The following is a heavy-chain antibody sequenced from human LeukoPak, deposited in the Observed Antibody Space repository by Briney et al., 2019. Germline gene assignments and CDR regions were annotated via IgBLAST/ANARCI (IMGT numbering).Heavy chain of an antibody. J-gene: IGHJ4*02. D-gene: IGHD6-13*01. CDR3: ARIEGASIAAAGPFDY. CDR2: IYYSGST. Sequence: SETLPLTCTVSGGSISSYYWSWIRQPPGKGLEWIGYIYYSGSTNYNPSLKSRVTISVDTSKNQFSLKLSSVTAADTAVYYCARIEGASIAAAGPFDYWGQGTLVTVSS. CDR1: GGSISSYY. V-gene: IGHV4-59*08.